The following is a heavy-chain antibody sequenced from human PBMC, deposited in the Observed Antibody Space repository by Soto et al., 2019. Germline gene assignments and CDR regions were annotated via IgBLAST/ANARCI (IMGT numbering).Heavy chain of an antibody. Sequence: GGSLRLSCAASGFTFSSYAMSWVRQAPGKGLEWVSAISGSGGSTYYADSVKGRFTISRDNSKNTLYLQMNSPRAKDTALYYCARIVPAAYAAYYYYYGMDVWGQGTTVTVSS. D-gene: IGHD2-2*01. CDR3: ARIVPAAYAAYYYYYGMDV. J-gene: IGHJ6*02. CDR2: ISGSGGST. CDR1: GFTFSSYA. V-gene: IGHV3-23*01.